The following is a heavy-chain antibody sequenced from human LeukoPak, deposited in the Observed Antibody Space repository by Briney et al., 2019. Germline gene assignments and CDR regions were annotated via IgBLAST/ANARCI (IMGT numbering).Heavy chain of an antibody. CDR1: GYVFSSYY. D-gene: IGHD3-9*01. CDR3: ARRSLLESPGYYLDY. Sequence: GESLKISCQGSGYVFSSYYIAWVRQMPARGLEWMGIIYPGDSTTIYSPSFQGQVRISVDESTRTAYLQWSSLKASDTAMYYCARRSLLESPGYYLDYWGQGTLVTVSS. V-gene: IGHV5-51*01. CDR2: IYPGDSTT. J-gene: IGHJ4*02.